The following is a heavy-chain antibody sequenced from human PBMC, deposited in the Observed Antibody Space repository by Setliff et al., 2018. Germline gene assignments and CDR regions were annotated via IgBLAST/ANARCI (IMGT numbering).Heavy chain of an antibody. CDR2: IHHSGYT. Sequence: SETLSLTCAVYGGSFSGYYWSWIRQPPGKGLEWIGQIHHSGYTNYNPSLKSRVTISIDTSRNRFSLKLSSVTAADTAVYYCARARYCSGGRCYWTWLDSWAQGTLVTVSS. D-gene: IGHD2-15*01. CDR1: GGSFSGYY. J-gene: IGHJ5*01. CDR3: ARARYCSGGRCYWTWLDS. V-gene: IGHV4-34*01.